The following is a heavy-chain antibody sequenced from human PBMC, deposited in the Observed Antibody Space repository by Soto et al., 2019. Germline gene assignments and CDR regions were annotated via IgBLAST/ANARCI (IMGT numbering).Heavy chain of an antibody. Sequence: QVQLVQSGAEVKKPGASVKVSCKSSGYTFTSYAMHWVRQAPGQRLEWMGWINAGNGNTKYSQKFQGRVTITRDTSASTAYMELSSLRSEDTAVYYCARTYYDFWSGYYTWNWFDPWGQGTLVTVSS. J-gene: IGHJ5*02. CDR2: INAGNGNT. V-gene: IGHV1-3*01. CDR3: ARTYYDFWSGYYTWNWFDP. D-gene: IGHD3-3*01. CDR1: GYTFTSYA.